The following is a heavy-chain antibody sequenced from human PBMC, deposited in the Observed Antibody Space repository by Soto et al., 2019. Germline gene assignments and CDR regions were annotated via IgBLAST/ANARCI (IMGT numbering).Heavy chain of an antibody. CDR3: ASGSSSSHFCRSDNGMDV. V-gene: IGHV1-18*04. J-gene: IGHJ6*02. Sequence: GASVKVSCKASGYTFSSDGISWVRQAPGQGLEWMGWISAYNGNTNYAQKLQGRVTMTTDTSTSTAYMELSSLRSDDTAVYYCASGSSSSHFCRSDNGMDVWGQGTTVTVSS. CDR1: GYTFSSDG. CDR2: ISAYNGNT. D-gene: IGHD6-6*01.